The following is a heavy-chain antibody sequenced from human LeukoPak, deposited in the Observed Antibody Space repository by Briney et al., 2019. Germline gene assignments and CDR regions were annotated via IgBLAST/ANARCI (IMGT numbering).Heavy chain of an antibody. J-gene: IGHJ4*02. CDR2: ISNSGGNT. D-gene: IGHD2/OR15-2a*01. V-gene: IGHV3-23*01. CDR1: GFPFSASA. Sequence: PGGSLRLSCAASGFPFSASAMSWVRQAPGKGLEWVSTISNSGGNTYYTNSVRGRFTISRDNSKNTLFLQLNSLRAEDTAVYYCAKASNTLDYWGQGTLVTVSS. CDR3: AKASNTLDY.